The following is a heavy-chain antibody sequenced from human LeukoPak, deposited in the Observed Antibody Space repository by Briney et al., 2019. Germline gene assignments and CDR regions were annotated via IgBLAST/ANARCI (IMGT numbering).Heavy chain of an antibody. D-gene: IGHD1-14*01. CDR2: FYSSGSI. V-gene: IGHV4-4*07. CDR3: ARGSNQYYFDS. CDR1: GGSIGGDY. J-gene: IGHJ4*02. Sequence: PSETLSLTCTVSGGSIGGDYWNWIRQPAGKGLEWMGRFYSSGSINYTPSLKSRVTMSVDTPRNQFSLRLNSVTAADTAVYYCARGSNQYYFDSWGQGTLVTVSS.